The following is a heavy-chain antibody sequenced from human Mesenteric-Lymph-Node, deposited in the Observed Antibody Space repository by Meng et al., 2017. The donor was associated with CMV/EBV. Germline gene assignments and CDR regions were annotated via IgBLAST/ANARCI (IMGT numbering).Heavy chain of an antibody. Sequence: GGSLRLSCAASGFTFSNAWMSWVRQAPGKGLEWIGRVQSKADGGTVEYAAPVKGRFTISRDDSKNTLYLQMNSLRAEDTAVYYCAMGAKVGARVWGQGTLVTVSS. CDR3: AMGAKVGARV. V-gene: IGHV3-15*01. CDR2: VQSKADGGTV. CDR1: GFTFSNAW. D-gene: IGHD1-26*01. J-gene: IGHJ4*02.